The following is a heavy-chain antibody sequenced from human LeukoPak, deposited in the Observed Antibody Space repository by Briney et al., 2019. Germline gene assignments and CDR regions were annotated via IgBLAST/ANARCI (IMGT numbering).Heavy chain of an antibody. CDR1: GFTFSSYA. CDR3: VRGFRVVNGEPGLDY. J-gene: IGHJ4*02. Sequence: GRSLRLSCAASGFTFSSYAMHWVRQAPGKGLEWVAVISYDGSNKYYADSVKGRFTISRDNSKNTLYLQMNSLRAEDTAVYYCVRGFRVVNGEPGLDYWGQGTLVTVSS. D-gene: IGHD3-10*01. V-gene: IGHV3-30-3*01. CDR2: ISYDGSNK.